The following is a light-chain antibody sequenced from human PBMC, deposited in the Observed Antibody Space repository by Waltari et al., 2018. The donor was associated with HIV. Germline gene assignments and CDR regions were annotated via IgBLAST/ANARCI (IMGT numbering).Light chain of an antibody. CDR3: CSYAGSSTHV. Sequence: QSALTQPASVSGSPGQSITIPCTGTRSSVRSYNVLSWYQQHPGKAPKLMIYEVNKRPAGVSNRFSGSKSGNTASLTISGLQAEDEADYHCCSYAGSSTHVFGTGTKVTVL. V-gene: IGLV2-23*02. CDR2: EVN. J-gene: IGLJ1*01. CDR1: RSSVRSYNV.